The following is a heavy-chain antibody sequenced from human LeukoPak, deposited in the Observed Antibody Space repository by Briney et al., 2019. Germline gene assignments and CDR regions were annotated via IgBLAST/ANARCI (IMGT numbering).Heavy chain of an antibody. CDR1: GFTFDDCS. Sequence: GGSLRLSCATSGFTFDDCSMSWVRQAPGKGREWVAGISWNGGSTGYADSVKGRFTISRDNAKNLLYLQMNSLRVEDTAFYYCARDLRSRFSENFYYYMDVWGKGTTVTVSS. D-gene: IGHD3-3*01. V-gene: IGHV3-20*04. CDR3: ARDLRSRFSENFYYYMDV. CDR2: ISWNGGST. J-gene: IGHJ6*03.